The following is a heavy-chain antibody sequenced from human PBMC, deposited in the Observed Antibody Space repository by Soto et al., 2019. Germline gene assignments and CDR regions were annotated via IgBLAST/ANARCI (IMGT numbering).Heavy chain of an antibody. CDR1: GGSISSSNW. D-gene: IGHD2-2*01. V-gene: IGHV4-4*02. J-gene: IGHJ5*02. CDR2: IYHSGST. Sequence: SETLSLTCAVSGGSISSSNWWSWVRQPPGKGLEWIGEIYHSGSTNYNPSLKSRVTISVDKSKNQFSLKLSSVTAADTAVYYCARTIVVVPAAKDNWFDPWGQGTLVTVSS. CDR3: ARTIVVVPAAKDNWFDP.